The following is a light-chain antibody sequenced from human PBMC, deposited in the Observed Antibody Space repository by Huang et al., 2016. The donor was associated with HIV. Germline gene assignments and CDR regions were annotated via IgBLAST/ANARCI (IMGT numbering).Light chain of an antibody. CDR2: WAS. V-gene: IGKV4-1*01. CDR3: QQYLASPA. J-gene: IGKJ1*01. CDR1: QSLLDKFTGKNH. Sequence: DIVLTQTPDSLAVSLGERAIINCKSSQSLLDKFTGKNHLAWYQQRPGQSPKVFISWASIRESGVPDRFSGGGSGTDFTLTINGLQSGDVAVYYCQQYLASPAFGRGT.